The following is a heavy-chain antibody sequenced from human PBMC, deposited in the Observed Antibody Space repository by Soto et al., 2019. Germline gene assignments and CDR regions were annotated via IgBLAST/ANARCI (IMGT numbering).Heavy chain of an antibody. CDR3: AREEFYRFDY. D-gene: IGHD3-10*01. V-gene: IGHV3-30-3*01. J-gene: IGHJ4*02. Sequence: SGGSLRLSCAASGFIFCSYAMHWVRQAPGKGLEWVAVISYDGSNKYYADSVKGRFTISRDNSKNTLYLQMNSLRAEDTAVDYCAREEFYRFDYWGQGTLVTVSS. CDR1: GFIFCSYA. CDR2: ISYDGSNK.